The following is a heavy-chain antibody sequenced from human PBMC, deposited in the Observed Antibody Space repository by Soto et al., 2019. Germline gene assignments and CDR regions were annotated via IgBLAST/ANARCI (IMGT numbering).Heavy chain of an antibody. CDR3: ERGKWLVTGFDY. CDR2: IYYSGST. D-gene: IGHD6-19*01. V-gene: IGHV4-59*01. CDR1: GGSISSYY. J-gene: IGHJ4*02. Sequence: SETLSLTCTVSGGSISSYYWSWIRQPPGKGLEWIGYIYYSGSTNYNPSLKSRVTISVDTSKNQFSLKLSSVTAADTAVYYCERGKWLVTGFDYWGQGTLVTVSS.